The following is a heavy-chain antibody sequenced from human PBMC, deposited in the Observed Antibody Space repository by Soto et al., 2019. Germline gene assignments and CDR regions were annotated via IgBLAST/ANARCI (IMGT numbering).Heavy chain of an antibody. CDR3: ANGYSRGWYRGPFDY. V-gene: IGHV2-5*02. CDR1: GFSLSTSGVG. Sequence: QITLKESGPTRVKPTQTLTLTCTFSGFSLSTSGVGVGWIRQPPGKALEWLALIYWDDDKRYSPSLKSRLPIPKDTATNQVVLTMTTMDPVDTATYYCANGYSRGWYRGPFDYWGQGTLVTVSS. D-gene: IGHD6-19*01. CDR2: IYWDDDK. J-gene: IGHJ4*02.